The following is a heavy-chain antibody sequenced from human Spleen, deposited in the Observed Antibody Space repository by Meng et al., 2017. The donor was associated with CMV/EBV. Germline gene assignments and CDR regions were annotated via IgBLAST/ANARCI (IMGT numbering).Heavy chain of an antibody. CDR2: IHYSGST. V-gene: IGHV4-39*01. J-gene: IGHJ3*02. CDR1: GASIWKSFYY. Sequence: GSLRLSCTVSGASIWKSFYYWAWIRQSPGKGLDYIGSIHYSGSTYYKPSLKSRVTISVDTSTNQFSLRLSSVTAADTAVYYCARHDSGYDNGGLDAFDIWGQGTLVTVSS. CDR3: ARHDSGYDNGGLDAFDI. D-gene: IGHD5-12*01.